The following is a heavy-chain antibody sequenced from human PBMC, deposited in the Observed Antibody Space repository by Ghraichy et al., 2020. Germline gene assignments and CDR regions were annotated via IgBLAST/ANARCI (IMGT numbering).Heavy chain of an antibody. CDR1: GGSISNYY. D-gene: IGHD1-20*01. CDR2: IHYSGST. J-gene: IGHJ6*02. Sequence: SQTLSLTCTVSGGSISNYYWSWIRQPPGKGLEWIGFIHYSGSTKYNPSLKSRVTTAVDMSKNQFSLKLSSVTAADTAIYYCARDRVTNWNGETYYYGMDVWGQGTAVTVSS. CDR3: ARDRVTNWNGETYYYGMDV. V-gene: IGHV4-59*01.